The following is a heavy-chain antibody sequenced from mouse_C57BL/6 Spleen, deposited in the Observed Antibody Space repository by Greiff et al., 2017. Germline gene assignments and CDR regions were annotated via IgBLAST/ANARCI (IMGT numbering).Heavy chain of an antibody. J-gene: IGHJ3*01. V-gene: IGHV5-4*03. Sequence: EVKLVESGGGLVKPGGSLKLSCAASGFTFSSYAMSWVRQTPEKRLEWVATISDGGSYTYYPDNVKGRFTISRDNAKNNLYLQMSHLKSEDTAMYYCASLYYSNYGFAYWGQGTLVTVSA. CDR3: ASLYYSNYGFAY. CDR2: ISDGGSYT. CDR1: GFTFSSYA. D-gene: IGHD2-5*01.